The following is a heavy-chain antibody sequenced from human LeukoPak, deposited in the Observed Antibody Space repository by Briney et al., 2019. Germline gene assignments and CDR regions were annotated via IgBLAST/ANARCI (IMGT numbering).Heavy chain of an antibody. V-gene: IGHV1-8*03. CDR1: GYTFTSYD. D-gene: IGHD3-3*01. Sequence: ASVKVSCKASGYTFTSYDINWVRQATGQGLEWMGWMNPNSGNTGYAQKFQGRVTITRNTSISTAYMELRSLRSEDTAVYYCARGGYYDFWSGYPHRYFDYWGQGTLVTVSS. CDR2: MNPNSGNT. CDR3: ARGGYYDFWSGYPHRYFDY. J-gene: IGHJ4*02.